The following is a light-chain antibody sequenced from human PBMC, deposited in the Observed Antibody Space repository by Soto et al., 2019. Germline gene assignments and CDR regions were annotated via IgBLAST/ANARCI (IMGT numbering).Light chain of an antibody. V-gene: IGKV3-20*01. CDR1: QTVRNNY. CDR2: DAS. J-gene: IGKJ5*01. CDR3: QQFSSYPLT. Sequence: EFVLTHSPGTLSLSPGERATLSCSASQTVRNNYLAWYQQKPGQAPRLLIYDASSRATGIPDRFSGGGSGTDFTLTISRLEPEDFAVYYCQQFSSYPLTFGGGTRLEIK.